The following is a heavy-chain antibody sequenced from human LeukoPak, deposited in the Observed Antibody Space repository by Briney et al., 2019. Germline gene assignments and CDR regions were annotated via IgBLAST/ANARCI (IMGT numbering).Heavy chain of an antibody. D-gene: IGHD3-10*01. CDR1: GFTFSSYE. CDR2: ISSSGSTI. V-gene: IGHV3-48*03. Sequence: PGGSLRLSCAASGFTFSSYEMNWVRQAPGKGLEWVSYISSSGSTIYYADSVNGRFTISRDNAKNSLYLQMNSLRAEDTAVYYCARALKRGYYYYYYGMDVWGQGTTVTVSS. J-gene: IGHJ6*02. CDR3: ARALKRGYYYYYYGMDV.